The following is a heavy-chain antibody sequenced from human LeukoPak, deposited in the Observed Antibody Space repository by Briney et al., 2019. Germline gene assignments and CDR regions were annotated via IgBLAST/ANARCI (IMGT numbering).Heavy chain of an antibody. V-gene: IGHV4-59*01. Sequence: SETLSLTCTVSGDSISSSYWNWIRQPPGQRLEWIGNIYYSGSTNYNPALKSRVTFSVDTTKNQVSLKLSSATAADTAVYYCARGALGAHPVDYWGQGTLLIVSS. J-gene: IGHJ4*02. CDR3: ARGALGAHPVDY. CDR2: IYYSGST. CDR1: GDSISSSY. D-gene: IGHD1-26*01.